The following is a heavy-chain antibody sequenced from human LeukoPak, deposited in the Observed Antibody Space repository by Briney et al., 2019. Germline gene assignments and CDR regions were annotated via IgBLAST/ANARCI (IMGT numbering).Heavy chain of an antibody. CDR1: GFTFSSYE. Sequence: GGSLRLSCAASGFTFSSYEMNWVRQAPGKGLEWVSYISSSGSTIYYADSVKGRFTISRDNAKNSLYLQMNSLRAEDTAVYYCARGLTSSWYRGTYYYYYMDVWGKGTTVTVSS. J-gene: IGHJ6*03. CDR2: ISSSGSTI. V-gene: IGHV3-48*03. CDR3: ARGLTSSWYRGTYYYYYMDV. D-gene: IGHD6-13*01.